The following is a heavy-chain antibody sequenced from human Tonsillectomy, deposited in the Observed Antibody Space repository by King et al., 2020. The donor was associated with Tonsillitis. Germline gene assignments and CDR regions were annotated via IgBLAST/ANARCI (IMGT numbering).Heavy chain of an antibody. CDR2: ISGGDGST. D-gene: IGHD3-3*01. CDR3: AKGYDFWSGYYAFGI. V-gene: IGHV3-23*04. J-gene: IGHJ3*02. CDR1: GFTFRSYA. Sequence: VQLVESGGGLVQPGGSLRLSCAASGFTFRSYAMSWVRQAPGKGLEWVSTISGGDGSTYYADSVKGRFTISRDNSKNTLYRQMNSLGFEDTAVYYCAKGYDFWSGYYAFGIWGQGTMVTVSS.